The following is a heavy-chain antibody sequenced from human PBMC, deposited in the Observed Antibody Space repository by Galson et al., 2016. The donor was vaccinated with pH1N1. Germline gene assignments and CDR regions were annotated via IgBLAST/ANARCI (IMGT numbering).Heavy chain of an antibody. Sequence: TLSLTCTVSGGSISSSIYYWNWIRQPAGKGLEWIGRMYTSGTTTYNPSLESRVSISVDTSKNQFSLRLSSVTAADTAVYFCARDRVELTGIFDYWGQGALVTVSS. CDR2: MYTSGTT. J-gene: IGHJ4*02. D-gene: IGHD1-7*01. CDR3: ARDRVELTGIFDY. V-gene: IGHV4-61*02. CDR1: GGSISSSIYY.